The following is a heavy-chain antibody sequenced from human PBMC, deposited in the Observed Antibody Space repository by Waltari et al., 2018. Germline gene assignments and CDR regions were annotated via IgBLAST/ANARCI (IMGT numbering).Heavy chain of an antibody. CDR3: ARATTYAFDI. J-gene: IGHJ3*02. Sequence: EVQLVESGGGLVQPGGSLRLSCAASGFTFSSYDMHWVRQATGKGLEWFSAIGTLGDTYYLGSVKGRFTISRENAKNSLYLQMNSRRAGDTAMYYCARATTYAFDIWGQGTMVTVSS. V-gene: IGHV3-13*01. CDR2: IGTLGDT. CDR1: GFTFSSYD.